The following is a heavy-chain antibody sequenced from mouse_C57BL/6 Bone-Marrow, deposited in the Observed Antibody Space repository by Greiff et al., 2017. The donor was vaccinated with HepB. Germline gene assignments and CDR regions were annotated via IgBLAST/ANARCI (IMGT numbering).Heavy chain of an antibody. CDR2: IYPRSGNT. J-gene: IGHJ3*01. Sequence: VQLQQSGAELARPGASVKLSCKASGYTFTSYGISWVKQRTGQGLEWIGEIYPRSGNTYYNEKFKGKATLTADKSSSTAYMELRSLTSEDSAVYFCARYDYDVAWFAYWGQGTLVTVSA. CDR1: GYTFTSYG. V-gene: IGHV1-81*01. D-gene: IGHD2-4*01. CDR3: ARYDYDVAWFAY.